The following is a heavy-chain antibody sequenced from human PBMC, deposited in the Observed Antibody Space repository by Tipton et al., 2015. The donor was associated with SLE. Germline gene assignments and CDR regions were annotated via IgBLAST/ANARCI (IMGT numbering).Heavy chain of an antibody. CDR3: ARGPAGGGSYGASCFDY. J-gene: IGHJ4*02. CDR1: GGSSSGYY. D-gene: IGHD1-26*01. CDR2: INHSGST. V-gene: IGHV4-34*01. Sequence: TLSLTCAVYGGSSSGYYWSWIRQPPGKGLEWIGEINHSGSTNYNPSLKSRVTISVDTSKNQFSLKLSSVTAADTAVYYCARGPAGGGSYGASCFDYWGQGTLVTVSS.